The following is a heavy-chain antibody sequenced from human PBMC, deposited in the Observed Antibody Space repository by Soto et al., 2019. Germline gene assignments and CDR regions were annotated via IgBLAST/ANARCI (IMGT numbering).Heavy chain of an antibody. CDR2: ISWNSGSI. V-gene: IGHV3-9*01. J-gene: IGHJ6*03. CDR3: AKAPSFSGNQQKEPEHYYYMDV. CDR1: GFTFDDYA. D-gene: IGHD1-1*01. Sequence: GGSLRLSCAASGFTFDDYAMHWVRQAPGKGLEWVSGISWNSGSIGYADSVKGRFTISRDNAKNSLYLQMNSLRAEDTALYYCAKAPSFSGNQQKEPEHYYYMDVWGKGTTVTVSS.